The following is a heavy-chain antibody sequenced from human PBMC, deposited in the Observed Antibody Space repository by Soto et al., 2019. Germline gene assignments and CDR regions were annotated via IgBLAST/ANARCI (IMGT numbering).Heavy chain of an antibody. CDR2: INPSTGTT. CDR1: GYTFTNDY. J-gene: IGHJ4*02. Sequence: QVQLVQSGAEVKKPGASVKVSCKASGYTFTNDYMHWVRQAPGQGLEWMGIINPSTGTTSYAQKFQGRVTMTRDTSTSTVHMELSSLRSDDTAVYYCARASWDRVRGVMEFDYWGQGTLVTVSS. CDR3: ARASWDRVRGVMEFDY. V-gene: IGHV1-46*01. D-gene: IGHD3-10*01.